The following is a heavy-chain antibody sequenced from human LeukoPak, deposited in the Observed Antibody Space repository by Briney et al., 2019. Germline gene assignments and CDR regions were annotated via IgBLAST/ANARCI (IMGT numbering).Heavy chain of an antibody. CDR3: TRDITLVRGGRSDF. CDR1: GFMFRSYD. V-gene: IGHV3-23*01. Sequence: PGGSLRLSCAASGFMFRSYDMSWVRRAPGKGLEWVSAISGSGGSTNYADSVKGRFTISRDNSKDTLYLQMNSLRAEDTAVYYCTRDITLVRGGRSDFWGQGTLVTVSS. D-gene: IGHD3-10*01. J-gene: IGHJ4*02. CDR2: ISGSGGST.